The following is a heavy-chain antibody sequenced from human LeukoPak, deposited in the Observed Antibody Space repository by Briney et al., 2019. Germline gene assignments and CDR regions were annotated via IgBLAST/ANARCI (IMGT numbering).Heavy chain of an antibody. J-gene: IGHJ4*02. CDR1: GFTFSSYE. Sequence: GGSLRLSCAASGFTFSSYEMNWVRQAPGKGLEWVSKISRGSSSIYYADSVKGRFTISRDNGKNSLYLQMNSLRDEDTAVYFCARGATVTSPFDYWGQGTLVTVSS. D-gene: IGHD4-17*01. CDR2: ISRGSSSI. CDR3: ARGATVTSPFDY. V-gene: IGHV3-48*02.